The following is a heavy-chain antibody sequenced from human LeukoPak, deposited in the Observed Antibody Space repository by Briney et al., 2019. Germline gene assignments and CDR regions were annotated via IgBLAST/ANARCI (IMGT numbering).Heavy chain of an antibody. J-gene: IGHJ5*02. CDR1: GYTFTGYY. CDR2: INPNSGVT. D-gene: IGHD1-26*01. Sequence: ASVKVSCKTSGYTFTGYYIHWVRQAPGQGLEWMGWINPNSGVTNYAQKFQGRVTMTRVTSISSAYMELSRLRSDDTAVYYCARDLGGSGIDPWGQGTLVTVSS. V-gene: IGHV1-2*02. CDR3: ARDLGGSGIDP.